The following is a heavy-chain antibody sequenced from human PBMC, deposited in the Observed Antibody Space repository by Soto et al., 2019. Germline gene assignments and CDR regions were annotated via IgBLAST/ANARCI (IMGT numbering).Heavy chain of an antibody. D-gene: IGHD4-17*01. CDR2: ISGYNTNR. V-gene: IGHV1-18*01. CDR1: GYTFINYG. CDR3: ARLRGDYESNSETDY. J-gene: IGHJ4*02. Sequence: ASVKVSCKASGYTFINYGISLVRQAPGQRLEWMGWISGYNTNRNYAQKLQGRVTMTTDTSTSTAYMELRSLRSDDTAMYYCARLRGDYESNSETDYWGQGTLVTAPQ.